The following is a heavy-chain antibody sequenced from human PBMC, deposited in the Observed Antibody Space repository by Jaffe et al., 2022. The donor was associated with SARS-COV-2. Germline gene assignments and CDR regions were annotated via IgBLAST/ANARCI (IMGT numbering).Heavy chain of an antibody. Sequence: QVQLVQSAAEVKKPGASVKLSCKAAGYTLDTSYIHWVRQAPGQGLEWMGIINLSGGATNFAQKFQGRVTMTSDTSASTVYMELNSLKSEDTAFYYCALTRRHIMDRGVIVETLDPWGQGTLVTVSS. CDR2: INLSGGAT. J-gene: IGHJ5*02. CDR3: ALTRRHIMDRGVIVETLDP. V-gene: IGHV1-46*02. D-gene: IGHD3-10*01. CDR1: GYTLDTSY.